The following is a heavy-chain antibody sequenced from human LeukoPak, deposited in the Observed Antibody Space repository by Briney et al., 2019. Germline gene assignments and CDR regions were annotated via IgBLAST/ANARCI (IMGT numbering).Heavy chain of an antibody. V-gene: IGHV4-4*07. Sequence: PETLSLTCTVSGGSISSYYWSWIRQPAGTGLEWIGRIYGSGITDYNPSLKSRVTMSPDTSRKQFSLRLTSVTAADTAVYYCARLKFYDSTGYSPGYYMDVWGKGTTVSVFS. CDR2: IYGSGIT. CDR3: ARLKFYDSTGYSPGYYMDV. CDR1: GGSISSYY. D-gene: IGHD3-22*01. J-gene: IGHJ6*03.